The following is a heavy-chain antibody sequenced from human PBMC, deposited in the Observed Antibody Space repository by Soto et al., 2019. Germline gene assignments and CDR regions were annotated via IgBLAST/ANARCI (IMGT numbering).Heavy chain of an antibody. CDR3: AFGYSSSWYDIYYGMDV. D-gene: IGHD6-13*01. Sequence: GGSLRLSCAASGFTFSSYAMHWVRQAPGKGLEWVAVISYDGSNKYYADSVKGRFTISRDNSKNTLYLQMNSLRAEDMAVCYCAFGYSSSWYDIYYGMDVWGQGTTVTVSS. V-gene: IGHV3-30-3*01. J-gene: IGHJ6*02. CDR2: ISYDGSNK. CDR1: GFTFSSYA.